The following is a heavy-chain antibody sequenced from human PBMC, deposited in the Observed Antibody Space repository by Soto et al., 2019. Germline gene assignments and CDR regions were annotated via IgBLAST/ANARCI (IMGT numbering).Heavy chain of an antibody. J-gene: IGHJ4*02. Sequence: QVQLVQSGAEVKKPGASVKVSCKASGYTFTSYYMHWVLQAPGQGLECMGIINPSGGSTSYAQKFQGSVTMTRDTSTSTVYMELSSLRSEDTAVYYCARDFLYDSSGYYSLTLDYWGQGTLVTVSS. CDR3: ARDFLYDSSGYYSLTLDY. V-gene: IGHV1-46*01. CDR1: GYTFTSYY. CDR2: INPSGGST. D-gene: IGHD3-22*01.